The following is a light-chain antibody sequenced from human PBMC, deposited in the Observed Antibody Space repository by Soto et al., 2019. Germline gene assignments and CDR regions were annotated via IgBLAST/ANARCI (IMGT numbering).Light chain of an antibody. V-gene: IGLV2-14*01. J-gene: IGLJ1*01. Sequence: QSALTQPASVSGSPGQSITIPCTGTSSDVGGYNYVSWYQQHPGKAPKLMIYDVSNRPSGVPNRFSGSKSGNTASLTISGLQAEDEADYYCSSFTSSSTYVFGTGTKLTVL. CDR2: DVS. CDR3: SSFTSSSTYV. CDR1: SSDVGGYNY.